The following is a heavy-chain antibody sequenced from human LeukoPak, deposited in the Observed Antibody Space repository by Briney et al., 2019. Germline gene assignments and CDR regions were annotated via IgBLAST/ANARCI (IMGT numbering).Heavy chain of an antibody. V-gene: IGHV4-39*01. J-gene: IGHJ4*02. CDR3: ARHAEYNSGWHFYLDH. D-gene: IGHD6-19*01. CDR1: GVSTTNGIYY. Sequence: PSETLSLTCTVSGVSTTNGIYYWAWIRQSPGTGLEWIGSVDNVGSTYYNLSLRSRVTMSIDTSKNQFSLRLNSVTAADTAVYYCARHAEYNSGWHFYLDHWGQGILVTVSS. CDR2: VDNVGST.